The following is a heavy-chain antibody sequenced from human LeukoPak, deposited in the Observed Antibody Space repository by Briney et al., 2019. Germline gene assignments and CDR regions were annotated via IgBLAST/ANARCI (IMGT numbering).Heavy chain of an antibody. Sequence: GGSLRLSCAASGFTFSSYAMSWVRQAPGKGLEWVSAISGRGGSTYYADSVKDRFTSSRDNSKNTMYLQMNRLRAEDTAVYYCAKDARPPYCGGDCYSGFDYWGQGTLVTVSS. J-gene: IGHJ4*02. CDR2: ISGRGGST. CDR1: GFTFSSYA. V-gene: IGHV3-23*01. D-gene: IGHD2-21*01. CDR3: AKDARPPYCGGDCYSGFDY.